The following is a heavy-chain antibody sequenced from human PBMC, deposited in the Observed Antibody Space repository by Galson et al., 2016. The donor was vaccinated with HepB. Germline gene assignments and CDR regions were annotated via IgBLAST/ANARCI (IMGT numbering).Heavy chain of an antibody. D-gene: IGHD2-8*01. CDR1: GVTVSSYT. V-gene: IGHV3-30*04. J-gene: IGHJ6*02. CDR3: ARPHCTNGVCYLYYYGMDV. Sequence: SLRLSCAASGVTVSSYTMNWVRQAPGKGLEWVAVISSDGSHKYYGDSVRGRFTISRDNSMNTVFLEMNSLRSEDTAVYYCARPHCTNGVCYLYYYGMDVWGQGTKVIVSS. CDR2: ISSDGSHK.